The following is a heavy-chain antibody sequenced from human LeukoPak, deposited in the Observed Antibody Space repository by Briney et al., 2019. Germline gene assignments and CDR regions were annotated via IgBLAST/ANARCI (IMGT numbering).Heavy chain of an antibody. CDR3: AHRGYYYDSSVYNWFDT. Sequence: SGPTLVNPTQTLALTCTFSGFSLSTSGAGVGWIRHPPGKALEWLALIHWIDDKRYSPSLKSRLTITKAASKIQVVLTMTNIDPVDTATYYCAHRGYYYDSSVYNWFDTWGQGTLVTVSS. V-gene: IGHV2-5*01. D-gene: IGHD3-22*01. J-gene: IGHJ5*02. CDR2: IHWIDDK. CDR1: GFSLSTSGAG.